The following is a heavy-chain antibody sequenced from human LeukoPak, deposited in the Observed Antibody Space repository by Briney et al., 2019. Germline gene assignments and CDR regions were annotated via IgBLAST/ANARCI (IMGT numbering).Heavy chain of an antibody. J-gene: IGHJ4*02. CDR2: INPHSGGT. Sequence: ASVKVSCKASGFTFTGYYIHWVRQAPGQGLEWMGYINPHSGGTNSPQKFQGRVTMTTDTSISAAYMELSSLISDGTAMYYCVREGNELLSKNFDYWGQGTLVTVSS. D-gene: IGHD2-21*02. CDR3: VREGNELLSKNFDY. CDR1: GFTFTGYY. V-gene: IGHV1-2*02.